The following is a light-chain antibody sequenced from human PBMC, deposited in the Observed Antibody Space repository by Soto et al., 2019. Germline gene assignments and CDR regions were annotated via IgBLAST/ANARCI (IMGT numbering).Light chain of an antibody. CDR1: QNITNN. J-gene: IGKJ5*01. CDR3: QQYYGLPPLT. V-gene: IGKV1-33*01. Sequence: DIQMTQSPSSPSASIGDRVSVTCQASQNITNNLSWYQQKPGKAPNLLIYHASKLAKGVTSRFSGSGSRTDFSLIITSLQREDLATYYCQQYYGLPPLTFGQGTRLEI. CDR2: HAS.